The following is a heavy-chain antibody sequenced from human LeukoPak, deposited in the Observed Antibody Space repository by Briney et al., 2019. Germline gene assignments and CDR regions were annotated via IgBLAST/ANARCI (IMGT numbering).Heavy chain of an antibody. J-gene: IGHJ4*02. D-gene: IGHD3-22*01. CDR2: IYYSGST. V-gene: IGHV4-39*07. CDR1: GGSISSSSYY. Sequence: SETLSLTCTVSGGSISSSSYYWGWIRQPPGKGLEWIGSIYYSGSTYYNPSLKSRVTISVDTSKNQFSLKLSSVTAADTAVYYCARNYDSSGYSWAFDYWGQGTLVTVSS. CDR3: ARNYDSSGYSWAFDY.